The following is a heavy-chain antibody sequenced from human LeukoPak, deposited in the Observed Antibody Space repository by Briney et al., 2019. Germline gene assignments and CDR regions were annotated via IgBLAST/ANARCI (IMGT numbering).Heavy chain of an antibody. CDR3: VSSGYCSGGSCYEVQWFDP. J-gene: IGHJ5*02. D-gene: IGHD2-15*01. CDR1: GYTFTGYY. Sequence: GASVKVSCKASGYTFTGYYMHWVRQAPGQGLEWMGRINPNSGGTNYAQKFQGRVTMTRDTSISTAYMELSGLGSDDTAVYYCVSSGYCSGGSCYEVQWFDPWGQGTLVTVSS. CDR2: INPNSGGT. V-gene: IGHV1-2*06.